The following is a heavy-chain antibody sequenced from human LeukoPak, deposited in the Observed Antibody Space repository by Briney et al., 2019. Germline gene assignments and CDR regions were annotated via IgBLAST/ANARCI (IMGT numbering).Heavy chain of an antibody. J-gene: IGHJ4*02. CDR3: ARQIIRGYSSSSNPFGY. D-gene: IGHD6-6*01. CDR1: GGSISSSSYY. CDR2: IYYSGST. Sequence: KPSETLSLTCTVSGGSISSSSYYWGWIRQPPGKGLEWIGSIYYSGSTYYNPSLKSRVTISVDTSKNQFSLKLGSVTAADTAVYYWARQIIRGYSSSSNPFGYWGQGTLVTVSS. V-gene: IGHV4-39*01.